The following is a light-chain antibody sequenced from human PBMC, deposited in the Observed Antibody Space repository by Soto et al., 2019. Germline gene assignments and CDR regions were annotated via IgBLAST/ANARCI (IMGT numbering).Light chain of an antibody. V-gene: IGLV1-47*01. CDR2: RNN. J-gene: IGLJ2*01. Sequence: QSVLTQPTSASGTPGQRVTISCSGSSSNIKDNFVFWYQQLPGTAPKLLIYRNNQRPSGVPDRFSGSKSGTSASLTISGLRSEDEADYYCAAWDGSLIFGGGTKLTVL. CDR1: SSNIKDNF. CDR3: AAWDGSLI.